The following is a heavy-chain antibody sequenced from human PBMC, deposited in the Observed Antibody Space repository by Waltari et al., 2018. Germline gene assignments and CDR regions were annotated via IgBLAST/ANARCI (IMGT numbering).Heavy chain of an antibody. Sequence: QLQLQESGPGLVKPSETLSLTCTVSGGSISSSSYYWGWIRQPPGKGLEWIGSIYYSGRTYYNPTLKSRVTISVDTSKNQFSLKLSSVTAADTAVYYCASTPILRFLEWLQSHDAFDIWGQGTMVTVSS. V-gene: IGHV4-39*01. J-gene: IGHJ3*02. CDR3: ASTPILRFLEWLQSHDAFDI. CDR1: GGSISSSSYY. D-gene: IGHD3-3*01. CDR2: IYYSGRT.